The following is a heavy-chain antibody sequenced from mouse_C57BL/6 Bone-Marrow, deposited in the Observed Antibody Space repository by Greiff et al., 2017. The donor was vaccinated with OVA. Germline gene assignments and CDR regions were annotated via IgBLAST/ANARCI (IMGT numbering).Heavy chain of an antibody. CDR1: GYSITSGYY. CDR2: ISYDGSN. Sequence: EVKLMESGPGLVKPSQSLSLTCSVTGYSITSGYYWNWIRQFPGNQLEWMGYISYDGSNNYNPSLKNRISITRDTSKNQFFLKLNSVTTEDTATYYCAVRTTVGQGMDYWGQGTSVTVSS. J-gene: IGHJ4*01. D-gene: IGHD1-1*01. V-gene: IGHV3-6*01. CDR3: AVRTTVGQGMDY.